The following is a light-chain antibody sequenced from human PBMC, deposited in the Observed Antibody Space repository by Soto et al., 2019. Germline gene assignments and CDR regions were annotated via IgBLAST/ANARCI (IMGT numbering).Light chain of an antibody. CDR3: QQSYRTPHT. Sequence: DIQMTQSPSSLSASVGDRVTITCRASQGVSAYLLWYQQTQGRAPKLLLYSASNLVSGVPSRFRRSGIRTSFTLTISSLQPEDFATYYCQQSYRTPHTFGQGTRLEIK. J-gene: IGKJ5*01. CDR2: SAS. V-gene: IGKV1-39*01. CDR1: QGVSAY.